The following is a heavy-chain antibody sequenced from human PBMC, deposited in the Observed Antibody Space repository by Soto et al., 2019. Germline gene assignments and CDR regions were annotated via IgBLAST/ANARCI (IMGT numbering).Heavy chain of an antibody. V-gene: IGHV1-18*04. CDR1: GYTFTSYG. CDR3: VRDLDGSGSYYTDY. Sequence: ASVKVSCKASGYTFTSYGMSWVRQAPGQGLEWMGWISNYNGNTNYAQKVQGRVTMTTDTSTSTAYMEMRSLRSDDTAVYYCVRDLDGSGSYYTDYWGPGTLVTVSS. CDR2: ISNYNGNT. J-gene: IGHJ4*02. D-gene: IGHD3-10*01.